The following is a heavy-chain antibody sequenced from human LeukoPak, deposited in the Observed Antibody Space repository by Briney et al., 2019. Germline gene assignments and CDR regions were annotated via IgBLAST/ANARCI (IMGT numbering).Heavy chain of an antibody. CDR2: ISSSSSYI. Sequence: GGSLRRSCAASGFTFSSYSMNWVRQAPGKGLEWVSSISSSSSYIYYADSVKGRFTISRDNAKNSLYLQMNSLRAEDTAVYYCARVYSSSPGDYFDYWGQGTLVTVSS. J-gene: IGHJ4*02. CDR1: GFTFSSYS. V-gene: IGHV3-21*01. D-gene: IGHD6-6*01. CDR3: ARVYSSSPGDYFDY.